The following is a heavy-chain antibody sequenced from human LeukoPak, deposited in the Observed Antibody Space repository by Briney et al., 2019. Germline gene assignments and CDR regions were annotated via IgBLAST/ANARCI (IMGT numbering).Heavy chain of an antibody. CDR1: EFTFDDCD. CDR3: ARWQLLDYNFHYMGV. V-gene: IGHV3-20*04. D-gene: IGHD2-15*01. Sequence: GGSLRLSCAASEFTFDDCDMSWVGQAPGKGLQWVSGINWNGGSTGYANSVKGRFTISRDNAKNSLYLQMNSLRAEDTALYFCARWQLLDYNFHYMGVWGKGTTVTVSS. CDR2: INWNGGST. J-gene: IGHJ6*03.